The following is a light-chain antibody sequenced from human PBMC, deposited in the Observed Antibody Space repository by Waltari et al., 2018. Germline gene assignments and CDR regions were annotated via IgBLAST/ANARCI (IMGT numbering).Light chain of an antibody. Sequence: EILFTQSPATLSFSPGERATPYCRASQSIDNFLARYQQKPGQAPRLLIYDSSNRATDIPARFSGSGSGTDFTLTISSLEPEDFAVYSCQQRSGWPPTFGGGTKVDI. CDR3: QQRSGWPPT. CDR1: QSIDNF. J-gene: IGKJ4*01. CDR2: DSS. V-gene: IGKV3-11*01.